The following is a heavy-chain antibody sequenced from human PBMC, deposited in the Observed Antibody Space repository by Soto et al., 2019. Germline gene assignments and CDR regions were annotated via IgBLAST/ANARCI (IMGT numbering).Heavy chain of an antibody. J-gene: IGHJ2*01. CDR2: ITPIFGTV. CDR3: ARGNHRWLQLWYFDL. D-gene: IGHD5-12*01. V-gene: IGHV1-69*13. CDR1: GGTFSNYP. Sequence: SVKVSCKASGGTFSNYPISWVRQAPGQGLEWMGGITPIFGTVNYAQKFQGRVTITADESTSTAYMELSSLRSEDTAVYYCARGNHRWLQLWYFDLWGRGTLVTVSS.